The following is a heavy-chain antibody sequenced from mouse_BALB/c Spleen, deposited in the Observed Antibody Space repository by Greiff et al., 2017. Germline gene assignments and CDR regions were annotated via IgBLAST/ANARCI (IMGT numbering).Heavy chain of an antibody. CDR3: AREDYGSSPYAMDY. CDR1: GDSITSGY. D-gene: IGHD1-1*01. V-gene: IGHV3-8*02. Sequence: VQLKQSGPSLVKPSQTLSLTCSVTGDSITSGYWNWIRKFPGNKLEYMGYISYSGSTYYNPSLKSRISITRDTSKNQYYLQLNSVTTEDTATYYCAREDYGSSPYAMDYWGQGTSVTVSS. CDR2: ISYSGST. J-gene: IGHJ4*01.